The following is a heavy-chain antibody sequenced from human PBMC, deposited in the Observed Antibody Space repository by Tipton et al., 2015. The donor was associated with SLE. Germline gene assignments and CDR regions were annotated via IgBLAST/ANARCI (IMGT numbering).Heavy chain of an antibody. D-gene: IGHD6-13*01. CDR2: IDTNGYT. J-gene: IGHJ6*02. Sequence: SLRLSCTASGFTLTSYDMHWVRQATGKGLEWVSAIDTNGYTYYPDSVKGRFTISRQSGKNSLYLQMNSLRAEDTAVYYCARDPYSSSSTWYYGMDVWGQGTTVTVSS. CDR3: ARDPYSSSSTWYYGMDV. V-gene: IGHV3-13*01. CDR1: GFTLTSYD.